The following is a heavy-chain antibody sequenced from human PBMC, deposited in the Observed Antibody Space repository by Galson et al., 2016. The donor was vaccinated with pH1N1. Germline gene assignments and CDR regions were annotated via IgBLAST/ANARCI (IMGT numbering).Heavy chain of an antibody. Sequence: PALVKPTQTLTLTCTFSGFSVSSSGMGVGWIRQRPGKALEWLALIYWDDDKRYSPSLKTRLTINKDTSKNQVVLMMTNMDPVDTATYYCAHREVMITNAFDFWGQGTMVTVSS. CDR3: AHREVMITNAFDF. CDR2: IYWDDDK. D-gene: IGHD3-16*01. J-gene: IGHJ3*01. V-gene: IGHV2-5*02. CDR1: GFSVSSSGMG.